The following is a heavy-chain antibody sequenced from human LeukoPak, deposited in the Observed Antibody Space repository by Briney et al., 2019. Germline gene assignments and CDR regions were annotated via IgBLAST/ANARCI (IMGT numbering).Heavy chain of an antibody. Sequence: PGGSLRLSCAASGFTFSSYAMSWVRQAPGKGREWVSAISGSGDSTYYADSVKGLFTISRDNSKNTLYLQMNSLRAEDTAVYYCAKGPKRRLVDFDYWGQGTLVTVSS. CDR2: ISGSGDST. V-gene: IGHV3-23*01. CDR1: GFTFSSYA. D-gene: IGHD6-19*01. CDR3: AKGPKRRLVDFDY. J-gene: IGHJ4*02.